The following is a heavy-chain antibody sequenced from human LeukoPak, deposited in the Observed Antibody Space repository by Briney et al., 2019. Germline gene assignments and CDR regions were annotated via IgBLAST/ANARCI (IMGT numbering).Heavy chain of an antibody. D-gene: IGHD3-3*01. CDR1: GLTFSSYG. Sequence: PGGSLRLSCAASGLTFSSYGMHWVRQAPGKGLEWVAVIWYDGSNKYYADSVKGRFTISRDNSKNTLYLQMNSLRAEDTAVYYCAKSGYDFWSGFHYYFDYWGQGTLVTVSS. J-gene: IGHJ4*02. CDR2: IWYDGSNK. V-gene: IGHV3-33*06. CDR3: AKSGYDFWSGFHYYFDY.